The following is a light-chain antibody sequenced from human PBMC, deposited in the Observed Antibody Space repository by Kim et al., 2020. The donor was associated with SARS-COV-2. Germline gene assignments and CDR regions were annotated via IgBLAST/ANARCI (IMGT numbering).Light chain of an antibody. CDR3: QVWDSSTSWV. J-gene: IGLJ3*02. CDR2: RDS. CDR1: NIGRKD. Sequence: SYELTQPLSVSLALGQTARITCGGNNIGRKDVHWYQQKPGQAPVLVIYRDSSRPSGIPDRFSGSDSANTATLTISRVQAGDAADYYCQVWDSSTSWVFGG. V-gene: IGLV3-9*01.